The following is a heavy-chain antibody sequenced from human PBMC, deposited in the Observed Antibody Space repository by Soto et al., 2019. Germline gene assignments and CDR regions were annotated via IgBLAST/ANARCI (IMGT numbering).Heavy chain of an antibody. D-gene: IGHD6-13*01. CDR2: IIPIFGTA. V-gene: IGHV1-69*01. CDR1: GDTFSSYT. CDR3: ARSDRVSLGIAAAGGERYFDF. Sequence: QVQLVQSGAEVKKPGSSVKVSCKASGDTFSSYTISWVRQAPGQGLEWMAGIIPIFGTANYAKKFQGRVTITADESTSTGYMELSSLRSKDTAVYYCARSDRVSLGIAAAGGERYFDFWGQGTLVAVSS. J-gene: IGHJ4*02.